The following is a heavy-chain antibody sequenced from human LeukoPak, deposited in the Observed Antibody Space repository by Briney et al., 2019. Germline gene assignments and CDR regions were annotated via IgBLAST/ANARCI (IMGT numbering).Heavy chain of an antibody. CDR3: AKDLYDFWSGYYLDYFDY. CDR2: ISGSGGST. D-gene: IGHD3-3*01. V-gene: IGHV3-23*01. Sequence: GGSLRLSCAASGFTFSSYAMSWVRQAPGKGLEWVSAISGSGGSTYYADSVKGRFTISRDNSKNTLYLQMNGLRAEDTAVYYCAKDLYDFWSGYYLDYFDYWGQGTLVTVSS. J-gene: IGHJ4*02. CDR1: GFTFSSYA.